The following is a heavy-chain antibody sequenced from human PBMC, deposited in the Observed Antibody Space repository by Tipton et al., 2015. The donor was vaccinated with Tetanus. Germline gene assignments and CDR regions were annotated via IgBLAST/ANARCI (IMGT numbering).Heavy chain of an antibody. Sequence: SLRLSCVASGFTFSTYSMAWVRQAPGKGLEWVASISSRSNYIYYADSVKGRFTISRDNGKDSLYLQMNSLRGEDTAVYYCARTYESSGSYYGYWGQGTLVTVSS. D-gene: IGHD3-10*01. CDR2: ISSRSNYI. CDR3: ARTYESSGSYYGY. J-gene: IGHJ4*02. V-gene: IGHV3-21*01. CDR1: GFTFSTYS.